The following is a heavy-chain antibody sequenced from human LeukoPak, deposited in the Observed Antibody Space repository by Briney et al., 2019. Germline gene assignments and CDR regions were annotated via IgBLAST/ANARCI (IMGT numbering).Heavy chain of an antibody. CDR3: ARDRLASFDF. J-gene: IGHJ4*01. D-gene: IGHD3-3*02. Sequence: KPSETLSLTCSFYDASFSGYFWTWIRQAPGKGLEWIGGINHNGGTKDNPSLKSRVTMSVDTSKNQFSLKLKSVTAADTAVYYCARDRLASFDFWGHGTLVTVSS. CDR2: INHNGGT. CDR1: DASFSGYF. V-gene: IGHV4-34*01.